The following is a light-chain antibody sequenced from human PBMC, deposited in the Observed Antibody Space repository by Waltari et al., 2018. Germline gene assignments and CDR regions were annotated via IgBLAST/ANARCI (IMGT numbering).Light chain of an antibody. CDR3: SSYAGSNNLEV. CDR2: VVS. J-gene: IGLJ2*01. V-gene: IGLV2-8*01. Sequence: QSALTQPPSASGSPGQSVTISCTGTSSDVGGYNYVSWYQQHPGKAPKLMIYVVSKRPSGVPDRFSGSKSGNTASLTVSGLQAEDEADYYCSSYAGSNNLEVFGGGTKLTVL. CDR1: SSDVGGYNY.